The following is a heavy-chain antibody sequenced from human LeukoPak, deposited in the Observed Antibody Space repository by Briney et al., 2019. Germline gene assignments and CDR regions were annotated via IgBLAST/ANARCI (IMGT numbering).Heavy chain of an antibody. J-gene: IGHJ4*02. V-gene: IGHV3-48*03. CDR1: GFTFSSYE. D-gene: IGHD3-3*01. CDR3: AKDRGYDFWSGNMGG. CDR2: ISSSGSTI. Sequence: PGGSLRLSCAASGFTFSSYEMNWVRQAPGKGLEWVSYISSSGSTIYYADSVKGRFTISRDNSKNTLYLQMNSLRAEDTAVYYCAKDRGYDFWSGNMGGWGQGTLVTVSS.